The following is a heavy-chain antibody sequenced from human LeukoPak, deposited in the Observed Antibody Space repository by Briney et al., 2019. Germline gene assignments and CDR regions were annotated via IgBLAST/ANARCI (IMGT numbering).Heavy chain of an antibody. V-gene: IGHV3-11*01. CDR2: ISSSGSTI. CDR1: GFTFSDYY. Sequence: GGSLRLSCAASGFTFSDYYMSWIRQAPGKGLEWVSYISSSGSTIYYADSVKGRFTISRDNAKNSLYLQMNSLRAEDTAVYYCAKDHEYSYMDVWGKGTTVTVSS. J-gene: IGHJ6*03. CDR3: AKDHEYSYMDV.